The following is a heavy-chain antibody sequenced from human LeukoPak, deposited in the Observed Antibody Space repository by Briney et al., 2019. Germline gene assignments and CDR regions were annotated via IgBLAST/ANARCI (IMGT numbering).Heavy chain of an antibody. CDR3: ARTGYWTADAFDI. V-gene: IGHV1-8*01. D-gene: IGHD3-9*01. Sequence: ASVKVSCKASGYTFTSYDINWVRQATGQGLEWMGWMNPNSGNTGYAQKFQGRVTMTWNTSISTAYMELSSLRSEDTAVYYCARTGYWTADAFDIWGQGTMVTVSS. CDR1: GYTFTSYD. J-gene: IGHJ3*02. CDR2: MNPNSGNT.